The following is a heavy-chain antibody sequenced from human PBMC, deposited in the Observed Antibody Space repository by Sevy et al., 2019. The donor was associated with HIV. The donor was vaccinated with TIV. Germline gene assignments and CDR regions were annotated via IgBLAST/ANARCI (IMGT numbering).Heavy chain of an antibody. J-gene: IGHJ4*02. CDR2: IKQDGSQK. Sequence: GGSLRLSCASSGITFSESLMSWVRQAPGKGLEWVASIKQDGSQKYYVDSVKGRFSISRDKAKNSLYLKRNGLRGDDTALYYCARVFSGSAPGFDYWGQGTLVTVSS. D-gene: IGHD6-19*01. CDR3: ARVFSGSAPGFDY. V-gene: IGHV3-7*01. CDR1: GITFSESL.